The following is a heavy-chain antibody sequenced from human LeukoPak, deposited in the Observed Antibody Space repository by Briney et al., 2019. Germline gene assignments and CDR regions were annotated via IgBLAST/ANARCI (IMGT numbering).Heavy chain of an antibody. Sequence: SETLSLTCTVSGGSISSGDYYWSWIRQPPGTGLEWIGYIYYSGSTYYNPSLKSRVTISVDTSKNQFSLKLSSVTAADTAVYYCARGRGYSGYDYLDYWGQGTLVTVSS. CDR3: ARGRGYSGYDYLDY. J-gene: IGHJ4*02. CDR2: IYYSGST. V-gene: IGHV4-30-4*01. D-gene: IGHD5-12*01. CDR1: GGSISSGDYY.